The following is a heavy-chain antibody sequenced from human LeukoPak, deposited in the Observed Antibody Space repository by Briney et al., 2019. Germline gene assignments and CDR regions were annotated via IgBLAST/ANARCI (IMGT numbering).Heavy chain of an antibody. CDR2: INQDGREK. D-gene: IGHD2-15*01. J-gene: IGHJ4*02. Sequence: GGSLRLSCAASGFTFSSYWMSWVRQAPGKGLEWVVNINQDGREKYYVDSVKGRFTISRDNAKNSLYLQMNSLRAEDTAVYFCARGDKFSGDYWGQGTLVTVSS. CDR3: ARGDKFSGDY. CDR1: GFTFSSYW. V-gene: IGHV3-7*04.